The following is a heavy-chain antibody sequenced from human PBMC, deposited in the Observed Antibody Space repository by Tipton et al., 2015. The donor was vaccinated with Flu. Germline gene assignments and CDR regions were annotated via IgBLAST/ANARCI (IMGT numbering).Heavy chain of an antibody. Sequence: TLSLTCTVSGASISSRSYYWGWIRQPPGKGLEWIGCIYSSGSTYYNPSLKSRVTISLDTSKNQFSLKLSSVTAADTAVYYCAREKVSSGSEYFQHWGQGTLVTVSS. CDR3: AREKVSSGSEYFQH. CDR2: IYSSGST. J-gene: IGHJ1*01. V-gene: IGHV4-39*07. D-gene: IGHD6-19*01. CDR1: GASISSRSYY.